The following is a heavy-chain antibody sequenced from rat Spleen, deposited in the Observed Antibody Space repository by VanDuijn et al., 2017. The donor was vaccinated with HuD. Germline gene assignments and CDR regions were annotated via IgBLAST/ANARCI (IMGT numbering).Heavy chain of an antibody. CDR3: ASSYMPFDY. CDR2: ISSGGST. CDR1: GFSLTSNG. Sequence: QVQLKESGPGLVQPSQTLSLTCTVSGFSLTSNGVSWVRQPPGKGLEWIAAISSGGSTYYNSALKSRLSISRDTSKSQVFLKMNSLQTEDTATYYCASSYMPFDYWGQGVMVTVSS. J-gene: IGHJ2*01. D-gene: IGHD1-2*01. V-gene: IGHV2S12*01.